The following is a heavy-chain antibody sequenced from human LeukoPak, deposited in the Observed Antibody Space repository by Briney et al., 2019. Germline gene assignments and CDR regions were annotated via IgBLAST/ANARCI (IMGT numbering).Heavy chain of an antibody. D-gene: IGHD3-10*01. CDR1: GGSFSGYY. Sequence: PSETLSLTCGVYGGSFSGYYWSWIRQPPGKGLEWIGEINHSGSTNYNPSLKSRVTISVDTSKNQFSLKLSSVTAADTAVYYCARFATYGSGTYAFDYWGQGTLVTVSS. V-gene: IGHV4-34*01. CDR3: ARFATYGSGTYAFDY. CDR2: INHSGST. J-gene: IGHJ4*02.